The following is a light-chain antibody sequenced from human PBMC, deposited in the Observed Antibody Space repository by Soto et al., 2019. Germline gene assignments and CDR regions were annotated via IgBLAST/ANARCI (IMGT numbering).Light chain of an antibody. CDR2: EVS. CDR3: RSYAGSNNYV. Sequence: QSALTQPPSASGSPGQSVTISCTGTRSDVGASNYLSWYQQHPGKAPKLMIYEVSKRPSGVPDRFSGSKSCNPASLTIAGLHAEYEAVYYCRSYAGSNNYVFGTGTKLTVL. J-gene: IGLJ1*01. CDR1: RSDVGASNY. V-gene: IGLV2-8*01.